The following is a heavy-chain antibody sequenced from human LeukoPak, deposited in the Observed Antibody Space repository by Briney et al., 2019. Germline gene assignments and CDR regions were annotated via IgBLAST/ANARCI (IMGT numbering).Heavy chain of an antibody. J-gene: IGHJ4*02. D-gene: IGHD5-18*01. Sequence: PSETLSLTCTVSGGSISNSRYYWSWIRQPPGKGLEWIGYIYYSGSTHYNPSLKSRVTISVDTSKNQFSLKLSSVTAADTAVYYCATNGYSYGYHGYWGQGTLVTVSS. CDR3: ATNGYSYGYHGY. CDR1: GGSISNSRYY. V-gene: IGHV4-30-4*01. CDR2: IYYSGST.